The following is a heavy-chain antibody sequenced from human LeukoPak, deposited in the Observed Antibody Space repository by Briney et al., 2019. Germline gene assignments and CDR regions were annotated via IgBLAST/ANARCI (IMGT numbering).Heavy chain of an antibody. CDR1: GFTFSSYG. CDR2: ISYDGSNK. V-gene: IGHV3-30*03. J-gene: IGHJ4*02. CDR3: ASYSSSSY. Sequence: PGGSLRLSCAASGFTFSSYGMHWVRQAPGKGLEWVAAISYDGSNKYYADSVKGRFTISRDNSKNTLYLQMNSLRAEDTAVYYCASYSSSSYWGQGTLVTVSS. D-gene: IGHD6-6*01.